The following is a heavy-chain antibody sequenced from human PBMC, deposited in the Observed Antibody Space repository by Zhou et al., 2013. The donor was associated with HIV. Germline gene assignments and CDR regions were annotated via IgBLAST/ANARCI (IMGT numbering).Heavy chain of an antibody. CDR2: IIPIFGTA. V-gene: IGHV1-69*05. CDR3: AGRGNPQANSHPYYYYMDV. J-gene: IGHJ6*03. D-gene: IGHD2-15*01. CDR1: GGTFSSYA. Sequence: QVQLVQSGAEVKKPGSSVKVSCKASGGTFSSYAISWVRQAPGQGLEWMGGIIPIFGTANYAQKFQGRVTITTDESTSTAYMELSSLRSEDTAVYYCAGRGNPQANSHPYYYYMDVWGKGTTVTVSS.